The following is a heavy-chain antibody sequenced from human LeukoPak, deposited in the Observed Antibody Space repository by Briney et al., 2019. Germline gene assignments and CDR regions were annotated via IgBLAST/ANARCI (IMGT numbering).Heavy chain of an antibody. Sequence: SETLSLTCTVSGGSISSYYWSWIRQPAGKGLEWIGRIYTSGSTNYNPSLKNRVTMSIDTSRKQSSLTLTSVTAADTAMYFCARGGGSSPAKYYFDYWGQGVPVIVSS. CDR1: GGSISSYY. CDR3: ARGGGSSPAKYYFDY. J-gene: IGHJ4*02. V-gene: IGHV4-4*07. D-gene: IGHD1-26*01. CDR2: IYTSGST.